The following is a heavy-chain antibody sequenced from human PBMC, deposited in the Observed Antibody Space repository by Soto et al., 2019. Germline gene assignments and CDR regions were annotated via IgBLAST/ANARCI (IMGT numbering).Heavy chain of an antibody. CDR2: ISSSSSYI. Sequence: GGSLRLSCAASGFTFSSYSMNWVRQAPGKGLEWVSSISSSSSYIYYADSVKGRFTISRDNAKNSLYLQMNSLRAEDTAVYYCARVRRSGRFGESHWAYWGQGTLVTVSS. D-gene: IGHD3-10*01. V-gene: IGHV3-21*01. CDR3: ARVRRSGRFGESHWAY. CDR1: GFTFSSYS. J-gene: IGHJ4*02.